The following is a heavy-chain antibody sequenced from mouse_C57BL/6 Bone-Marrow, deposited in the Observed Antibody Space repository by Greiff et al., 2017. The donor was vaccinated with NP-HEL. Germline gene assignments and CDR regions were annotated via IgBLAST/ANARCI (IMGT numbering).Heavy chain of an antibody. V-gene: IGHV3-1*01. CDR2: ISYSGST. CDR1: GYSITSGYD. J-gene: IGHJ2*01. CDR3: ARSTRDYYFDY. Sequence: EVMLVESGPGMVKPSQSLSLTCTVTGYSITSGYDWHWIRHFPGNKLEWMGYISYSGSTNYNPSLKSRISITHDTSKNHFFLKLNSVTTEDTATYYCARSTRDYYFDYWGQGTTLTVSS.